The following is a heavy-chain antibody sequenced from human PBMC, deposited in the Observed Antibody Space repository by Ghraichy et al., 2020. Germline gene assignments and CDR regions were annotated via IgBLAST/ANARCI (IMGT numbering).Heavy chain of an antibody. D-gene: IGHD4-11*01. J-gene: IGHJ4*02. Sequence: SETLSLTCAVSGDSISSGGYAWSWIRQPPGKGLEWIVFMYHSGSTYYNPSLKSRVITSVDRSKNQFALKLSSVTAADTAVYYCARVFRYSHFDYWGQGALVTVSS. V-gene: IGHV4-30-2*01. CDR1: GDSISSGGYA. CDR3: ARVFRYSHFDY. CDR2: MYHSGST.